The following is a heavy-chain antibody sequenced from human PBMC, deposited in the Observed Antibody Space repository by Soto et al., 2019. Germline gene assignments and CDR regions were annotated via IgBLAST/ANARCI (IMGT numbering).Heavy chain of an antibody. V-gene: IGHV3-23*01. CDR2: ITGASRGI. J-gene: IGHJ5*02. Sequence: EVQLLESGGGLVQPGGSLRLSCAASGFSLSSYVMTWVRQAPGKGLDWVSTITGASRGIYYADSVAGRFIISRDNSKNTLYLHMDNLRAEDTAVYFCAKTNPSRTRSGWNDWFDPWGQGTLVTVAS. CDR1: GFSLSSYV. D-gene: IGHD6-19*01. CDR3: AKTNPSRTRSGWNDWFDP.